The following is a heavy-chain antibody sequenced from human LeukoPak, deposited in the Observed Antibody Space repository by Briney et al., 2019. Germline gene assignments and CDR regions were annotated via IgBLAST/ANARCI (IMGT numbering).Heavy chain of an antibody. CDR1: GGSISSYY. CDR3: ARGESLLTYNWFDP. CDR2: IYTSGST. J-gene: IGHJ5*02. V-gene: IGHV4-4*07. D-gene: IGHD3-10*01. Sequence: SETLSLTCTVSGGSISSYYWSWIRQPAGKGLEWIGRIYTSGSTNYSPSLKSRVTISVDTSKNQFSLKLSSVTAADTAVYYRARGESLLTYNWFDPWGQGTLVTVSS.